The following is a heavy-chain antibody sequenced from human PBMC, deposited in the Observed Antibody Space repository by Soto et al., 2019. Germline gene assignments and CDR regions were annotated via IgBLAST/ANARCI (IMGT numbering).Heavy chain of an antibody. CDR2: ISGSGGSI. Sequence: EVQLLESGGGLVQPGGSLRLSCAASGFTFSTYVMNWVRQAPGNGLEWVSAISGSGGSIHYADSVKGRFTISRDNSKNTLYLQMNSLRDEDTAVYHCVKGYWKGDVWGQGPTVTVSS. V-gene: IGHV3-23*01. CDR3: VKGYWKGDV. J-gene: IGHJ6*02. D-gene: IGHD1-1*01. CDR1: GFTFSTYV.